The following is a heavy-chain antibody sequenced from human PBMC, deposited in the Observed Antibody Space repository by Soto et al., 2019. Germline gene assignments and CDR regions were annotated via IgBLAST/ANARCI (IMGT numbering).Heavy chain of an antibody. D-gene: IGHD2-15*01. J-gene: IGHJ6*02. CDR2: INAGNGNT. CDR1: GYTFSNYA. CDR3: AKGGNIAVVVADYGMDV. V-gene: IGHV1-3*01. Sequence: GSSVKVSCKASGYTFSNYALHWVRQAPGQRFEWVGWINAGNGNTKCSQKFQDRVTITRHTSASTVYMELGRLRSEDTAVYYYAKGGNIAVVVADYGMDVWGQGTTVTVSS.